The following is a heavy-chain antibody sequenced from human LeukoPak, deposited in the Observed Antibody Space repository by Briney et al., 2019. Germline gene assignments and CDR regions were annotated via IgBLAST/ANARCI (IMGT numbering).Heavy chain of an antibody. CDR2: IYYSGST. CDR3: ARMYSSSPYYFDY. J-gene: IGHJ4*02. CDR1: GGPISSYY. V-gene: IGHV4-59*01. D-gene: IGHD6-6*01. Sequence: SETLSLTCTVSGGPISSYYWSWIRQPPGKGLEYIGYIYYSGSTNYNPSLKSRVTISVDTSKNQFSLKLSSVTAADTALYYCARMYSSSPYYFDYWGQGTLVTVSS.